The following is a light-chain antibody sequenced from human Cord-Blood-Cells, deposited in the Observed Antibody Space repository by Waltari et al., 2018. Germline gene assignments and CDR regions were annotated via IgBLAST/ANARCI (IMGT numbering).Light chain of an antibody. CDR3: QQYNNWLT. Sequence: EIVMTQSPATLSVSPGERATLACRGSQSVSSNLAWYQQKPGQAPRLLIYGASTRATVIPARCSGSGSGTEFTLTISSLQSEEVAVYYWQQYNNWLTFGGGTKVEIK. V-gene: IGKV3-15*01. CDR1: QSVSSN. J-gene: IGKJ4*01. CDR2: GAS.